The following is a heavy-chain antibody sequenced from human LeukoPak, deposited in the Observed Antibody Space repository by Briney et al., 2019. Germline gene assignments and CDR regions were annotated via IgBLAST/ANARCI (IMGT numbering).Heavy chain of an antibody. CDR1: GFTFRDYG. V-gene: IGHV3-33*01. Sequence: GGSLRLSCAASGFTFRDYGMHWVRQAPGKGLEWVAVIWYDGSNKVYGESVKGRFTISRDNSKNTLYLQMNSLRAEDTAVYYCVRDLGGRSGHWGQGTLVTVSS. CDR3: VRDLGGRSGH. CDR2: IWYDGSNK. D-gene: IGHD1-26*01. J-gene: IGHJ4*02.